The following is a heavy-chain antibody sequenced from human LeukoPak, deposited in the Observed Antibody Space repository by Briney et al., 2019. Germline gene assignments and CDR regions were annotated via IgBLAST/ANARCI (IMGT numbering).Heavy chain of an antibody. CDR3: ARAAAITYPDY. J-gene: IGHJ4*02. Sequence: ASVKVSCKASGYTFTGYYMHWVRQAPGQGLEWMGRINPNSGGTNYAQNFQGRVTMTRDTSISTAYMELSSLRSDDTAIYYCARAAAITYPDYWGQGTLVIVSS. CDR1: GYTFTGYY. V-gene: IGHV1-2*06. CDR2: INPNSGGT. D-gene: IGHD5-12*01.